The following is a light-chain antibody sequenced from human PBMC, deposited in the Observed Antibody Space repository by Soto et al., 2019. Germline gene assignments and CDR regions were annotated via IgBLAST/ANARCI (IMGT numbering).Light chain of an antibody. CDR1: SSDVDGYNY. J-gene: IGLJ1*01. CDR3: SSYTSSSTLNYV. CDR2: DVS. V-gene: IGLV2-14*01. Sequence: QSVLTQPASVSGSPGQSITISCTGTSSDVDGYNYVSWYQQHPGKAPKLMIYDVSNRPSGVSNLFSGSKSGNTASLTISGLQAEDEADYYCSSYTSSSTLNYVFGTGTKVTVL.